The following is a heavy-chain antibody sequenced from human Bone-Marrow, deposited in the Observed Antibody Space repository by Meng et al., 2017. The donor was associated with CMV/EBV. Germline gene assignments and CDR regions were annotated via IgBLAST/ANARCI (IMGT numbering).Heavy chain of an antibody. J-gene: IGHJ4*02. CDR2: LYAGGFT. CDR1: GFTVSSNY. V-gene: IGHV3-66*02. D-gene: IGHD1-1*01. CDR3: ARGLNWRGY. Sequence: GESLKISCTASGFTVSSNYMSWVRQAPGKGLEWVSVLYAGGFTYYADSVKGRFTNSRDNSKNSLYLQLNNLRLEDTAVYYCARGLNWRGYWGQGTLVTVSS.